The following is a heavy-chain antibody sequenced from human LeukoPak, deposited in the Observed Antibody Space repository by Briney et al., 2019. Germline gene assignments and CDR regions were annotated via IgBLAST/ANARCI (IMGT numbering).Heavy chain of an antibody. D-gene: IGHD1-1*01. J-gene: IGHJ6*03. CDR1: GGSINSGTYY. CDR3: ARTNWHYYYMDV. Sequence: PSETLSLTCTVSGGSINSGTYYWRWLRQPAGKGLEGIGRIYTSGSTNYNPSLKSRVTISVDTSKNQFSLKLSSVTAADTAVYYCARTNWHYYYMDVWGKGTTVTVSS. V-gene: IGHV4-61*02. CDR2: IYTSGST.